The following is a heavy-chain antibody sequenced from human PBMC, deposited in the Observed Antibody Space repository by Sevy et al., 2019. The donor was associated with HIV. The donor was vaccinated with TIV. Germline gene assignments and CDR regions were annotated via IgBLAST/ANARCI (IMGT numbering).Heavy chain of an antibody. CDR1: GFTFSSYA. V-gene: IGHV3-23*01. CDR3: AKGVTFGGVIQFNYFDY. J-gene: IGHJ4*02. Sequence: GGSLRLSCAASGFTFSSYAMSWVRQAPGKGLEWVSAISGSGGSTYYADSVKGRFTISRDNSKNTLYLQMNSRRAEDTAVYYCAKGVTFGGVIQFNYFDYWGQGTLVTVSS. CDR2: ISGSGGST. D-gene: IGHD3-16*02.